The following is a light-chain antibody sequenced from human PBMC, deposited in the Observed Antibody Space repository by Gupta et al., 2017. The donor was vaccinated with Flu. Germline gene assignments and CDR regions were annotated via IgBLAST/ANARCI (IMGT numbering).Light chain of an antibody. Sequence: DIQMTQSPSSLSASVGDRVTISCQASHDINIYLNWYQQKPGKPPKLLIHDSSNLRTGVPSRFSGSGSETXFTLTIXSLQPEDFATYYCQQYNDLPLTFGXGTKVEIK. CDR1: HDINIY. CDR3: QQYNDLPLT. CDR2: DSS. J-gene: IGKJ4*01. V-gene: IGKV1-33*01.